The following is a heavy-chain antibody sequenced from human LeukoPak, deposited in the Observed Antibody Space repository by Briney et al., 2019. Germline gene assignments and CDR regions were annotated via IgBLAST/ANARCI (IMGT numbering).Heavy chain of an antibody. V-gene: IGHV1-18*01. CDR3: ARGAYCGGDCSSSDAFDI. Sequence: ASMKVSCTASGYTFTNYGVSWVRQAPGQGLEWMGWISAYNGNTNYAQNLQGRVTLTTDTSTTTASLELRSLRSDDTAVYYCARGAYCGGDCSSSDAFDIWGQGTMVTVSS. J-gene: IGHJ3*02. D-gene: IGHD2-21*01. CDR2: ISAYNGNT. CDR1: GYTFTNYG.